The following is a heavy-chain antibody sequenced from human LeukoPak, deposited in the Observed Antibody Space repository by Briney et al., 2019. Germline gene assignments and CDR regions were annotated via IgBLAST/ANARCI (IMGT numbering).Heavy chain of an antibody. CDR1: GFAFDDYA. CDR2: ISWNSGSI. CDR3: AKTTYASNSSGWYNHFDY. D-gene: IGHD6-19*01. J-gene: IGHJ4*02. V-gene: IGHV3-9*01. Sequence: PGGSLRLSCAASGFAFDDYAMHWVRQAPGKGLEWVSGISWNSGSIGYADSVKGRFTISRDNSKNTLYLQLNSLRAEDTTVYYCAKTTYASNSSGWYNHFDYWGQGTLVTVSS.